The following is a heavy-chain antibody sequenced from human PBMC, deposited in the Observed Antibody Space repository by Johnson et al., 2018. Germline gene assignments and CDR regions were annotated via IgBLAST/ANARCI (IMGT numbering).Heavy chain of an antibody. D-gene: IGHD3-3*01. Sequence: QVQLVESGGGVVQXGRSXRLXCAASGFTFSSYGMHWVRQAPGKGLEWVAVIWFDGSNKYYADSVKGRFTISRDNSKNTLYLQMNILRAEDTAVYYCARDGYYDFWSGYYPNYYYMDVWGKGTTVTVSS. J-gene: IGHJ6*03. V-gene: IGHV3-33*01. CDR2: IWFDGSNK. CDR1: GFTFSSYG. CDR3: ARDGYYDFWSGYYPNYYYMDV.